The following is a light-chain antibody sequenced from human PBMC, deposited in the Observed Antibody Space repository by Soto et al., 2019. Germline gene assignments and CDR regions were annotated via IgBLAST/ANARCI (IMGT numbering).Light chain of an antibody. Sequence: ENVLTQSPGTLSLSPGERATLSCRASQSVSRNFLAWYQQKPGQAPRLLIYHASNRATGIPDRFSGSGSGTDFTLTISRLEPEDFAMYYSQQYASARRTFGQGTNLEIK. CDR2: HAS. V-gene: IGKV3-20*01. CDR3: QQYASARRT. CDR1: QSVSRNF. J-gene: IGKJ2*01.